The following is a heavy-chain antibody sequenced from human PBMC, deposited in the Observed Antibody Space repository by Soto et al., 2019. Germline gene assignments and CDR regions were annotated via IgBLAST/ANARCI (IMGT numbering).Heavy chain of an antibody. J-gene: IGHJ6*02. Sequence: SVKVSCKASGGTFSSYAISWVRQAPGQGLEWMGGIIPIFGTANYAQKFQGRVTITADESTSTAYMELSSLRSEDTAVYYCARDPPPPVVRYFRPQGYNSMDVWGQGTTVTVSS. CDR2: IIPIFGTA. V-gene: IGHV1-69*13. CDR3: ARDPPPPVVRYFRPQGYNSMDV. CDR1: GGTFSSYA. D-gene: IGHD3-9*01.